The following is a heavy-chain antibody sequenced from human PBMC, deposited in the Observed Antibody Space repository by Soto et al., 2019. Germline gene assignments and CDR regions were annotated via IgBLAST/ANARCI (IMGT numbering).Heavy chain of an antibody. D-gene: IGHD1-26*01. CDR2: IRSKAYGGTT. CDR3: TRDGWSRAGATTTFDY. Sequence: HPGGSLRLSCTASGFTFGDYAMSWFRQAPGKGLEWVGFIRSKAYGGTTEYAASVKGRFTISRDDSKSIAYLQMNSLKTEDTAVYYCTRDGWSRAGATTTFDYWGQGTLVTVSS. V-gene: IGHV3-49*03. J-gene: IGHJ4*02. CDR1: GFTFGDYA.